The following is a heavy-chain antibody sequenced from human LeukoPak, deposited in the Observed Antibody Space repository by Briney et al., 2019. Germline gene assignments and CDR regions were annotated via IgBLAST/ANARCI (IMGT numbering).Heavy chain of an antibody. D-gene: IGHD3-22*01. CDR2: IKQDGSEK. J-gene: IGHJ4*02. CDR3: ARAPNYDSSGFPFDY. CDR1: GFTFSSCW. V-gene: IGHV3-7*01. Sequence: PGGSLRLSCAASGFTFSSCWMSWVRQAPGKELEWVANIKQDGSEKYYVDSVKGRFTISRDNAKNSLYLQMNSLRAEDTAVYYCARAPNYDSSGFPFDYWGQGTLVTVSS.